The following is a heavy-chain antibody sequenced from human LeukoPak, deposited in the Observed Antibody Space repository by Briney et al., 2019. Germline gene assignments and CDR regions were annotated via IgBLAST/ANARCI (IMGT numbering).Heavy chain of an antibody. D-gene: IGHD5/OR15-5a*01. J-gene: IGHJ4*02. CDR1: GGSISGYY. V-gene: IGHV4-59*01. CDR2: IYYSGST. Sequence: SETLSLTSTVSGGSISGYYWSWIRQPPGKGLEWIGYIYYSGSTHYSPSLKSRVALSGDTSRNEFSLKLTSVTAADTAVYYCARYVYMSAGYFDYWGQGTVVTVSS. CDR3: ARYVYMSAGYFDY.